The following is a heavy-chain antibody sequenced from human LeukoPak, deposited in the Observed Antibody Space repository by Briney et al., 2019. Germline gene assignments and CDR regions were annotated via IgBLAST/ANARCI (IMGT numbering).Heavy chain of an antibody. CDR2: INHSGST. CDR3: AREAYYDILTGYDY. CDR1: GGSFSGYY. J-gene: IGHJ4*02. D-gene: IGHD3-9*01. V-gene: IGHV4-34*01. Sequence: SETLSLTCAVYGGSFSGYYWSWIRQPPGKGLEWIGEINHSGSTNYNPSLKSRVTISVDTSKNQFSLKPSSVTAADTAVYYCAREAYYDILTGYDYWGQGTLVTVSS.